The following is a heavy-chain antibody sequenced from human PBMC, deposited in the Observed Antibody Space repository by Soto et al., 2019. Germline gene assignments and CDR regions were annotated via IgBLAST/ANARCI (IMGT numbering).Heavy chain of an antibody. CDR3: TGEVASGY. D-gene: IGHD2-8*02. Sequence: QVQLVESGGGVVQPGRSLRLSCAVSGFTVSTYGMHWVRQAPGKGLEWVAVISRDGGTKYYADSVKGRFTISRDNSMNTLFLEMNSLGSDDMGVYYCTGEVASGYWGQGTLGTVSS. V-gene: IGHV3-30*03. CDR2: ISRDGGTK. J-gene: IGHJ4*02. CDR1: GFTVSTYG.